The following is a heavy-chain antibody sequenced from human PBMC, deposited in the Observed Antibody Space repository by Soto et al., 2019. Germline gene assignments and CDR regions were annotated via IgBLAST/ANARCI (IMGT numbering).Heavy chain of an antibody. Sequence: GGSLRLSCVASGFTFSDYAMSWVRQAPGKGLEWDSGLSGSGPTSFYADSVQGRFTISRDNSKNSLSLQMDSLRIEDTAIYYCSRIRSSGWYFHPAPLDHWGHGMLVTVSS. CDR3: SRIRSSGWYFHPAPLDH. CDR1: GFTFSDYA. V-gene: IGHV3-23*01. D-gene: IGHD6-19*01. CDR2: LSGSGPTS. J-gene: IGHJ4*01.